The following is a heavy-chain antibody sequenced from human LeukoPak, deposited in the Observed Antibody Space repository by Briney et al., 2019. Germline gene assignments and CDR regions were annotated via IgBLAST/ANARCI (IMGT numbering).Heavy chain of an antibody. CDR1: GYAFTRHY. CDR3: ARDNSVGDYAWWFDP. CDR2: INPSGSST. J-gene: IGHJ5*02. Sequence: ASVKVSCKATGYAFTRHYMHWVRQAPGQGLEWMGLINPSGSSTIYAQKFQGRVTMTRDMSTSTDYMELSSLRSEDTAVYYCARDNSVGDYAWWFDPWGQGTLVTVSS. D-gene: IGHD1-26*01. V-gene: IGHV1-46*01.